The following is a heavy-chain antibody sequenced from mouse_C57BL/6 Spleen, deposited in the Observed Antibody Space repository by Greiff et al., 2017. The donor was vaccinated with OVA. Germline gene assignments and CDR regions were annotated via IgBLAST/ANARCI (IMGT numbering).Heavy chain of an antibody. J-gene: IGHJ3*01. D-gene: IGHD2-4*01. CDR1: GYTFTSYW. V-gene: IGHV1-64*01. CDR2: IHPNSGST. Sequence: QVQLQQPGAELVKPGASVKLSCKASGYTFTSYWMHWVKQRPGQGLEWIGMIHPNSGSTNYNEKFKSKATLTVDKSSSTAYMQLSSLTSEDSAVYYCARGYDYDSVSVAYWGQGTLVTVSA. CDR3: ARGYDYDSVSVAY.